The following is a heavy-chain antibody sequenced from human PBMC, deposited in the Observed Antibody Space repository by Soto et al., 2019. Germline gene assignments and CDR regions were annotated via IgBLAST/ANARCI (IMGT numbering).Heavy chain of an antibody. CDR1: GGTLSDHG. CDR2: TIPVFNTA. CDR3: ARGVYGSGNYYTGPSAFDI. V-gene: IGHV1-69*01. J-gene: IGHJ3*02. D-gene: IGHD3-10*01. Sequence: QVQLEQSGAEVKKPGSSVKVSCKASGGTLSDHGVAWLRQAPGQGLEWMGGTIPVFNTAKYAKKFQGRVTFTAEQFTNIAYMERSSLRSEATAFYFCARGVYGSGNYYTGPSAFDIWGPGPMVIVSS.